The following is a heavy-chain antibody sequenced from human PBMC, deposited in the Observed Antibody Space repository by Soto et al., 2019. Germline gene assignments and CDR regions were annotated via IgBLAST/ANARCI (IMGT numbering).Heavy chain of an antibody. CDR1: GFTFDDYA. Sequence: EVQLVESGGGLVHPGRSLRLSCAASGFTFDDYAMHWVRQAPGKGLEWVAFISWSSVYTDYADSVKGRFTISRDNAKNSLYLEMNSLRPEDSVLYYCVKDKSIAGEASTYDFDFWGQGTLVTVSS. CDR2: ISWSSVYT. J-gene: IGHJ4*02. D-gene: IGHD2-21*01. V-gene: IGHV3-9*01. CDR3: VKDKSIAGEASTYDFDF.